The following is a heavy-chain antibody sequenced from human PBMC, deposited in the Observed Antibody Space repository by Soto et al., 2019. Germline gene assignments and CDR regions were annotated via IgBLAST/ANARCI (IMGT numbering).Heavy chain of an antibody. D-gene: IGHD1-7*01. CDR3: ARLNIELRYYYYMDV. CDR2: IYPGDSDT. J-gene: IGHJ6*03. CDR1: GYSFTSYW. V-gene: IGHV5-51*01. Sequence: GESLKISCKGSGYSFTSYWIGWVRQMPGKGLEWMGIIYPGDSDTRYSPSFQGQVTISADKSISTAYLQWSSLKASDAAMYYCARLNIELRYYYYMDVWGKGTTVTVSS.